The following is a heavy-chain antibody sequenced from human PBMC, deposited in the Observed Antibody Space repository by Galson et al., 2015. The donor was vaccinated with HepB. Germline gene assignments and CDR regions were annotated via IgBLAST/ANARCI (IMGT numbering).Heavy chain of an antibody. CDR3: ARCLVVPAAISYYGMDV. CDR1: GGTFSSYA. Sequence: SVKVSCKASGGTFSSYAISWVRQAPGQGLEWMGGIIPIFGTANYEQKFQGRVTITADESTRTAYMELSSLRSEDTAVYYCARCLVVPAAISYYGMDVWGQGTTVTVSS. J-gene: IGHJ6*02. V-gene: IGHV1-69*13. CDR2: IIPIFGTA. D-gene: IGHD2-2*01.